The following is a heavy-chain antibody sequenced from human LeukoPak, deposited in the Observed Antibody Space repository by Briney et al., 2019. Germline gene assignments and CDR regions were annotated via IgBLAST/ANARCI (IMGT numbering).Heavy chain of an antibody. CDR1: GGSISSYY. CDR2: IYYSGST. CDR3: ARGPDYDILTDYYYYYGMDV. V-gene: IGHV4-59*01. D-gene: IGHD3-9*01. Sequence: SETLSLTCTVSGGSISSYYWSWIRQPPGKGLEWIGYIYYSGSTNYNPSLKSRVTISVDTSKNQFSLKLSSVTAADTAVYYCARGPDYDILTDYYYYYGMDVWGQGTTVTVSS. J-gene: IGHJ6*02.